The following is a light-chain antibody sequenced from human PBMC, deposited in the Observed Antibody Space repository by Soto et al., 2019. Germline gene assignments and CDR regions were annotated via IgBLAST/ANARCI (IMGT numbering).Light chain of an antibody. CDR2: GAS. Sequence: DIQMTQSPSSVSASVGDRVTITSRASQGINNWVAWYQQQPGKAPKLLMSGASTLQSGVPSRFSGGGSGTRVTLIISSLQPEDFATYYCQQTNTFLPLTVGGGTKVDLK. V-gene: IGKV1-12*01. CDR3: QQTNTFLPLT. CDR1: QGINNW. J-gene: IGKJ4*01.